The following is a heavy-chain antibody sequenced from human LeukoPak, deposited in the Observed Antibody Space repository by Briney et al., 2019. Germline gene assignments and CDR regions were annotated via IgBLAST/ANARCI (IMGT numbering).Heavy chain of an antibody. CDR2: IRSKAYGGTS. D-gene: IGHD3-9*01. Sequence: GRSLRLSCTASGFTFGDHSVSWFRQAPGKGLEWVGFIRSKAYGGTSEYAASVKGRFTISRDDSKSVAYLQMDSLKTEDTAVYYCTREIRYFDWFQADYWGQGTLVTVSS. V-gene: IGHV3-49*03. CDR1: GFTFGDHS. CDR3: TREIRYFDWFQADY. J-gene: IGHJ4*02.